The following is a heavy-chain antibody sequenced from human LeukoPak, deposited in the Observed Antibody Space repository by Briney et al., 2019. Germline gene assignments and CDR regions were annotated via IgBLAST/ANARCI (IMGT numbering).Heavy chain of an antibody. J-gene: IGHJ4*02. CDR2: MNPNSGNT. CDR3: ARASWIVAGTSFDY. CDR1: GYTFTSYD. V-gene: IGHV1-8*03. D-gene: IGHD5-12*01. Sequence: ASVKVSCKASGYTFTSYDINWVRQATGQGLEWMGWMNPNSGNTGYAQKFQGGVTITRNTSISTAYMELSSLRSEDTAVYYCARASWIVAGTSFDYWGQGTLVTVSS.